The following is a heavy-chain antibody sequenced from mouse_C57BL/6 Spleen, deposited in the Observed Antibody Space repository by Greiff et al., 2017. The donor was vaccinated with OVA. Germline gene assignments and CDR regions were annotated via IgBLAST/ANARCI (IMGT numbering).Heavy chain of an antibody. CDR3: ARGPTTVVARGYFDV. V-gene: IGHV1-80*01. D-gene: IGHD1-1*01. Sequence: VQLQQSGAELVKPGASVKISCKASGYAFSSYWMNWVKQRPGKGLEWIGQIYPGDGDTNYNGKFKGKATLTADKSSSTAYMQLSSLTSEDSAVYFCARGPTTVVARGYFDVWGTGTTVTVSS. CDR2: IYPGDGDT. J-gene: IGHJ1*03. CDR1: GYAFSSYW.